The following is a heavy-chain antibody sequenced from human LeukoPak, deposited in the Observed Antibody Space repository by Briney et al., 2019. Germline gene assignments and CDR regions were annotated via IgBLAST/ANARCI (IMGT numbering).Heavy chain of an antibody. V-gene: IGHV3-74*01. CDR2: NNGDGSTT. J-gene: IGHJ5*02. CDR1: GFSLSGYW. CDR3: AKDRDSSGRWAIP. Sequence: GGSLRLSCVASGFSLSGYWMYWVRQAPGKGLMYISRNNGDGSTTNYADVAKGRFTMSRDNVKNTLYLQMNTLRVEDTAVYYCAKDRDSSGRWAIPWGQGTLVTVSS. D-gene: IGHD3-22*01.